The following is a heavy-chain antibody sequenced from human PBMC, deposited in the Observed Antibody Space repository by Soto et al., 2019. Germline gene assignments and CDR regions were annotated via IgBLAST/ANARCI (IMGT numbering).Heavy chain of an antibody. CDR3: VRQVRCGYSYGSPDY. Sequence: GESLKISCKGSGYSFPTYWLGWVRQMPGKGLECMGVIYPGDSNVMYSPSFQGQVTISADKSISTAYLQWTSLKASDTAIYYCVRQVRCGYSYGSPDYWGQGTLVTVSS. J-gene: IGHJ4*02. CDR2: IYPGDSNV. V-gene: IGHV5-51*01. CDR1: GYSFPTYW. D-gene: IGHD5-18*01.